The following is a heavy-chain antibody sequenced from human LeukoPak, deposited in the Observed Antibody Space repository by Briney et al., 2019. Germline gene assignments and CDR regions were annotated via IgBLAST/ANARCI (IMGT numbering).Heavy chain of an antibody. CDR3: ATSAVKYDILTYDY. J-gene: IGHJ4*02. D-gene: IGHD3-9*01. CDR1: GGSISSSNW. CDR2: IYHSGST. V-gene: IGHV4-4*02. Sequence: PSGTLSLTCAVSGGSISSSNWWSWVRQPPGKGLEWIGEIYHSGSTNYNPSLRSRVTISVDKPKNQFSLKLSSVTAADTAVYYCATSAVKYDILTYDYWGQGTLVTVSS.